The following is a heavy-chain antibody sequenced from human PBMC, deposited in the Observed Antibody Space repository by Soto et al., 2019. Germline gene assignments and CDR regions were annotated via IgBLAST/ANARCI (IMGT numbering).Heavy chain of an antibody. V-gene: IGHV1-18*01. CDR3: ARGSGWEFAY. CDR2: ISGYNGNT. J-gene: IGHJ4*02. D-gene: IGHD6-19*01. CDR1: GYTFTNYG. Sequence: QVQLVQSGAEVKKPGASVKVSCKTSGYTFTNYGISWVRQAPGQGLEWMGWISGYNGNTNYAQKLQGRVTMTTDTATRTAYKELRSLRYDDTAVYYCARGSGWEFAYLGQGTLVTVSS.